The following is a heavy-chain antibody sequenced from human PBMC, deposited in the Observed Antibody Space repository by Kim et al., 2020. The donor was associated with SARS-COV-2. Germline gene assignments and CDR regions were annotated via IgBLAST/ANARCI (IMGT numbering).Heavy chain of an antibody. J-gene: IGHJ4*02. CDR3: AREDGYSSYEWAY. V-gene: IGHV4-59*01. D-gene: IGHD6-13*01. Sequence: SETLSLTCTVSGGSISSYYWSWIRQPPGKGLEWIGYIYYSGSTNYNPSLKSRVTISVDTSKNQFSLKLSSVTAADTAVYYCAREDGYSSYEWAYWGQGTRVTVSS. CDR2: IYYSGST. CDR1: GGSISSYY.